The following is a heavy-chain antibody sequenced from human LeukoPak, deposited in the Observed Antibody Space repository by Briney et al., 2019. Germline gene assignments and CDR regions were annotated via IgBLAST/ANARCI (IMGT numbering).Heavy chain of an antibody. Sequence: GESLKISCKGSGYSFTSYWIGWVRQMPGKGLEWMGIICPGDSDTRYSPSFQGQVTISADKSISTAYLQWSSLKASDTAMYYCASRGSSSWYYFDYWGQGTLVTVSS. CDR1: GYSFTSYW. CDR3: ASRGSSSWYYFDY. V-gene: IGHV5-51*01. D-gene: IGHD6-13*01. CDR2: ICPGDSDT. J-gene: IGHJ4*02.